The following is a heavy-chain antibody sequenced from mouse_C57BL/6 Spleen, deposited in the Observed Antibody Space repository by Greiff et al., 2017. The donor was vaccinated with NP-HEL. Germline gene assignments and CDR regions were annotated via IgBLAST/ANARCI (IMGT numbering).Heavy chain of an antibody. CDR2: IAPSDSYT. V-gene: IGHV1-59*01. J-gene: IGHJ1*03. Sequence: VQLQQSGAELVRPGTSVKLSCKASGYTFTSYWMHWVKQRPGQGLEWIGVIAPSDSYTNYNQKFKGKATLTVDTSSSTAYMQLSSLTSEDSAVYYCARKDGTRYFDVWGTGTTVTVSS. D-gene: IGHD2-1*01. CDR3: ARKDGTRYFDV. CDR1: GYTFTSYW.